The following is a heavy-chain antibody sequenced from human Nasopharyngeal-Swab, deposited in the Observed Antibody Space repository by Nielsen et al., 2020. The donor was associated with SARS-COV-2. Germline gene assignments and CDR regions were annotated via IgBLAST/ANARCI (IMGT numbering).Heavy chain of an antibody. V-gene: IGHV3-7*01. CDR1: GFTFGSYW. CDR2: IKQDASEK. D-gene: IGHD3-10*01. J-gene: IGHJ4*02. CDR3: ARVYYGCLES. Sequence: GESLKISCAASGFTFGSYWMSWVRQAPGKGLEWVANIKQDASEKSYVDSVKGRFTISRDNAKNSLYLQMNSLRAEDTAVYYCARVYYGCLESWGQGTLFTVSS.